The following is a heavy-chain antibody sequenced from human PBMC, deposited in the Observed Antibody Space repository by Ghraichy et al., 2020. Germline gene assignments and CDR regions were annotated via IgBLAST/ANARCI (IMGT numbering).Heavy chain of an antibody. V-gene: IGHV3-7*01. CDR3: VRVVVDATMYYFDY. Sequence: GSLNISCAASGFTFSNYWMSWVRQAPGKGLEWVANINQDGSEKYYVDSVKGRFTISRDNAKKSLYLQMNSLRAEDTAVYHCVRVVVDATMYYFDYWGQGTLVTVSS. D-gene: IGHD2-15*01. J-gene: IGHJ4*02. CDR1: GFTFSNYW. CDR2: INQDGSEK.